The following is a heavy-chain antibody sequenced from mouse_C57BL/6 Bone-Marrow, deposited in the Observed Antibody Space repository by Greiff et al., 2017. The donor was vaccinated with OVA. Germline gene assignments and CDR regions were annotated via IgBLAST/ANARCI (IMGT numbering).Heavy chain of an antibody. V-gene: IGHV1-50*01. CDR1: GYTFTSYW. CDR3: ARGEVRYTWFAY. CDR2: IDPSDSYT. Sequence: QVQLQQPGAELVKPGASVKLSCKASGYTFTSYWMQWVKQRPGQGLEWIGEIDPSDSYTNYNQKFKGKDTLSVDTSSSTAYMQLSSLTSEDSAVYYCARGEVRYTWFAYWGQGTLVTVSA. J-gene: IGHJ3*01. D-gene: IGHD1-1*01.